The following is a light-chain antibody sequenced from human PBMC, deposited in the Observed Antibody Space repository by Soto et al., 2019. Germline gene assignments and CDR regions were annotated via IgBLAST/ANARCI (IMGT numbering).Light chain of an antibody. CDR1: QSVRNDC. V-gene: IGKV3-20*01. J-gene: IGKJ5*01. CDR3: QQYGTSNT. Sequence: EIVLTQSPGTLSLSPGERATLSCRASQSVRNDCIAWYQQKPGQAPRPLVFGASLRSPGIPDRISGSGSGTDFTLTINRLESEDFAVYYCQQYGTSNTFGQGTKLEI. CDR2: GAS.